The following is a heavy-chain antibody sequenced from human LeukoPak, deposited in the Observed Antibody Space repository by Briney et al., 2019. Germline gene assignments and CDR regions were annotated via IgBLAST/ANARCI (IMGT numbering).Heavy chain of an antibody. CDR2: ISYRGST. D-gene: IGHD4-17*01. CDR3: ARDLVTVTKGFDI. V-gene: IGHV4-59*11. CDR1: GDSFSSHY. J-gene: IGHJ3*02. Sequence: SETLSLTCTVSGDSFSSHYWTWIRQPPGKGLEWIGYISYRGSTNYNPSLKSRVTISIDTSKNQFSLRLISVTAADTAVYYCARDLVTVTKGFDIWGQGTMVSVSS.